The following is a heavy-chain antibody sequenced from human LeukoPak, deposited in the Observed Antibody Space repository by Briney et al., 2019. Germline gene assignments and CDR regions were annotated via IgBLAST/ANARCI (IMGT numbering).Heavy chain of an antibody. J-gene: IGHJ4*02. Sequence: EASETLSLTCAVYGGSFSGYYWGWIRQPPGKGLEWIGNIYYSGSTYYNESLESRVTISIDTSKNQFSLKLNSVTAADTAMYCCAKSGGYGLIDYWGQGTLVTVSS. CDR1: GGSFSGYY. CDR2: IYYSGST. CDR3: AKSGGYGLIDY. D-gene: IGHD1-26*01. V-gene: IGHV4-34*01.